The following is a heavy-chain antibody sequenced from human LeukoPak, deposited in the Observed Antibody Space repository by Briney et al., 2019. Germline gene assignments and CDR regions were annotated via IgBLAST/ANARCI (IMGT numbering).Heavy chain of an antibody. J-gene: IGHJ4*02. CDR2: INPESGGT. CDR3: ARDRSRGYSYGLESLY. Sequence: GASVKVSCKTSGYTFTDYYIHWARQAPGQGLGWMGWINPESGGTSYAQHFQGRVTMTRDTSISTAYMDLSRLKSDDTAVYYCARDRSRGYSYGLESLYWGQGTLVTVSS. V-gene: IGHV1-2*02. CDR1: GYTFTDYY. D-gene: IGHD5-18*01.